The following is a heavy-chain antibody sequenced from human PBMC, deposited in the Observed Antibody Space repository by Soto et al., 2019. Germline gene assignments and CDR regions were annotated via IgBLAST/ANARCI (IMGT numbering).Heavy chain of an antibody. CDR2: IKQDGSEK. J-gene: IGHJ4*02. V-gene: IGHV3-7*04. D-gene: IGHD3-16*01. Sequence: EVQLVESGGGLVQPGGSLRLSCAASGFTFSSYWMSWVRQAPGKGLEWVANIKQDGSEKYYVDSVKGRFTISRDNAKNSLYLQMNSLRAEDTAVYYCARGPYDYIWGSYPSWGQGTLVTVSS. CDR3: ARGPYDYIWGSYPS. CDR1: GFTFSSYW.